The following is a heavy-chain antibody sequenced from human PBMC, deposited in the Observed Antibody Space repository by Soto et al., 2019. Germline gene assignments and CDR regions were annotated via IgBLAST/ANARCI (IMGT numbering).Heavy chain of an antibody. CDR2: IRSKTYFGTT. CDR1: GFAFGDYA. D-gene: IGHD6-13*01. CDR3: TRDEEAAAAGHGY. Sequence: GSLRLSCTTSGFAFGDYAVSWFRQAPGKGLEWVGFIRSKTYFGTTEYGASVEDRITISRDDSRGVAYLQLSSLKTEDTGVYYCTRDEEAAAAGHGYWGQGTQVTVSS. V-gene: IGHV3-49*03. J-gene: IGHJ4*02.